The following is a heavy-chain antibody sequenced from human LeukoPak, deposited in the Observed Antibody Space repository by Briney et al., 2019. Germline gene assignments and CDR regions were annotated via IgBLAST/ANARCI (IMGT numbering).Heavy chain of an antibody. CDR2: INSNGGST. J-gene: IGHJ6*02. CDR1: GFAFSNYA. D-gene: IGHD2-2*01. V-gene: IGHV3-64D*06. Sequence: GGSLRLSCSASGFAFSNYATHWVRQAPGKGLEYVAGINSNGGSTFYADSVKGRFTMSGDNSKNTLYLQMSSLRAEDTAVYYCVRGTSTKYYYYGMDVWGQGTTVTVSS. CDR3: VRGTSTKYYYYGMDV.